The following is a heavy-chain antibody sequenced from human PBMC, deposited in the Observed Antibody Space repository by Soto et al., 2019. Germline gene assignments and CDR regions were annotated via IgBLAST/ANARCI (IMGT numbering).Heavy chain of an antibody. CDR3: AGSRDGYNSYYYYGMDV. D-gene: IGHD5-12*01. Sequence: PGGSLRLSCAASGFTVSSNYMSWVRQAPGKGLEWVSVIYSGGSTYYADSVKGRFTISRHNSKNTLYLQMNSLRAEDTAVYYCAGSRDGYNSYYYYGMDVWGQGTTVTVSS. CDR2: IYSGGST. V-gene: IGHV3-53*04. J-gene: IGHJ6*02. CDR1: GFTVSSNY.